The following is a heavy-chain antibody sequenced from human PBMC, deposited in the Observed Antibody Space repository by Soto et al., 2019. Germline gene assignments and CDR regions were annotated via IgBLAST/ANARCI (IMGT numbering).Heavy chain of an antibody. CDR3: ARDGGRGGGGYFDL. J-gene: IGHJ2*01. V-gene: IGHV3-21*01. Sequence: EVQLVESGGGLVKPGGSLRLSCAASGFTFSSYGMNWVRQAPGKGLEWVSSISSSSSYIYYADSVKGRFTISRDNAKNSLLLEMNSRGAGDTGVYYCARDGGRGGGGYFDLWGRGTLVTVSS. CDR2: ISSSSSYI. D-gene: IGHD3-16*01. CDR1: GFTFSSYG.